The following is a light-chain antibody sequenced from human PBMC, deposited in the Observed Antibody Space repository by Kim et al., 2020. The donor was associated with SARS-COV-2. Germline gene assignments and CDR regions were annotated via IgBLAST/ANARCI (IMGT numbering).Light chain of an antibody. CDR3: SSYTSSSTYV. CDR1: SGDVSGYNF. J-gene: IGLJ1*01. V-gene: IGLV2-14*03. CDR2: DVS. Sequence: GQSITTSCTGTSGDVSGYNFVSWYQEPPGKAPKLMIYDVSHRPSGVSNRFSGSKSGNTASLTISGLQAQDEADYYCSSYTSSSTYVFGTGTKVTVL.